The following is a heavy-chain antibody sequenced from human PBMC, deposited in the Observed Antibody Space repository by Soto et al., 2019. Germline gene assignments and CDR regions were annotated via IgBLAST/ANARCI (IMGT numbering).Heavy chain of an antibody. Sequence: TLSLTCTVSGGSISSGDYYWSWVRQHPGKGLEWIGYRSYSGSTYYNPSLKSRVTIVVDTSRNQFSLRLSSVTAADTAVYYCAREGGLAYCGGDCLYNWFDPWGQGTLVTVPS. D-gene: IGHD2-21*02. CDR3: AREGGLAYCGGDCLYNWFDP. CDR2: RSYSGST. J-gene: IGHJ5*02. CDR1: GGSISSGDYY. V-gene: IGHV4-31*03.